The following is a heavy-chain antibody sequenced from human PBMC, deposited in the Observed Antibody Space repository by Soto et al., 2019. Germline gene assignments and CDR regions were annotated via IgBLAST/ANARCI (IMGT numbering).Heavy chain of an antibody. V-gene: IGHV3-53*01. Sequence: GGSLRLSCAASGFTFSDYYMSWIRQAPGKGLEWVSVIYSGGSTYYADSVKGRFTISRDNSKNTLYLQMNSLRAEDTAVYYCARDRVESGYPEYFQHWGQGTLVTVSS. CDR2: IYSGGST. D-gene: IGHD3-22*01. CDR3: ARDRVESGYPEYFQH. CDR1: GFTFSDYY. J-gene: IGHJ1*01.